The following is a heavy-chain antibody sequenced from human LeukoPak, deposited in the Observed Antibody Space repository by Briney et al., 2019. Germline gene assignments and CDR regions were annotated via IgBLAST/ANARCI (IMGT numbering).Heavy chain of an antibody. J-gene: IGHJ5*02. CDR2: FGWNSGSI. CDR3: AKGSITMVRGAPNWFDP. D-gene: IGHD3-10*01. CDR1: GFTFDVFA. V-gene: IGHV3-9*01. Sequence: PGRSLSFPCEAPGFTFDVFAWTGARKLQGRGWGGVPGFGWNSGSIGYADSVKGRFTISRDNAKNSLYLQMNSLRAEDTALYYCAKGSITMVRGAPNWFDPWGQGTLVTVSS.